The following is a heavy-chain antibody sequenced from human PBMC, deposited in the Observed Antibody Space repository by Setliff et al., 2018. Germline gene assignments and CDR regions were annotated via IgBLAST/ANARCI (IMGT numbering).Heavy chain of an antibody. Sequence: PGGSLRLSCAASGFTFSRYWMSWVRQAPGKGLEWVANIKQDGCEKYYVDSVKGRFTISRDNAKNSLYLQMNSLRAEDTAVYYCARDHVYGSQYYYYYYGMDVWGQGTTVTVSS. CDR1: GFTFSRYW. CDR2: IKQDGCEK. J-gene: IGHJ6*02. V-gene: IGHV3-7*01. CDR3: ARDHVYGSQYYYYYYGMDV. D-gene: IGHD3-10*01.